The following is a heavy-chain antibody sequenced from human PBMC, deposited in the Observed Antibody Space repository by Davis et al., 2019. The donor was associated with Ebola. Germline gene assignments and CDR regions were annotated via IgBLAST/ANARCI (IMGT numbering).Heavy chain of an antibody. CDR3: ARDLSIVGATMVDY. CDR2: INPNSGGT. J-gene: IGHJ4*02. CDR1: GYTFTGYY. Sequence: ASVTVSCKASGYTFTGYYMHWVRQAPGQGLEWMGWINPNSGGTNYAQKFQGRVTMTRDTSISTAYMELSRLRSDDTAVYYCARDLSIVGATMVDYWGQGTLVTVSS. D-gene: IGHD1-26*01. V-gene: IGHV1-2*02.